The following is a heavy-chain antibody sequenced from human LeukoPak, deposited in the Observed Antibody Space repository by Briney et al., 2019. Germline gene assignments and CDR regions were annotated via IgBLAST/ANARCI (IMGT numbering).Heavy chain of an antibody. Sequence: PSETLSLTCAVSGGSISSGGYSWSWIRQPPGKGLEWIGYIYHSGSTYYNPSLKSRVTISVDRSKNQFSLKLSSVTAADTAVYYCARRALSSSSFGGTGFDPWGQGTLVTVSS. D-gene: IGHD6-6*01. CDR2: IYHSGST. CDR1: GGSISSGGYS. J-gene: IGHJ5*02. CDR3: ARRALSSSSFGGTGFDP. V-gene: IGHV4-30-2*01.